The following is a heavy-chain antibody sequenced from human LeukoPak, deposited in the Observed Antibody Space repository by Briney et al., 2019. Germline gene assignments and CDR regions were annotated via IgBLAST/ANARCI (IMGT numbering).Heavy chain of an antibody. Sequence: QPGGSLRLSCAASGFTFTTYGLHWVRQAPGKGLEWVAFISHDGNKKYYADSVKGRFTVSRDSSKSTLFLQMDSLRRDDTAVYYCARDIRVRYMPMVRAVEYYQYHAMDVWGQGATVTVYS. D-gene: IGHD3-10*01. J-gene: IGHJ6*02. CDR3: ARDIRVRYMPMVRAVEYYQYHAMDV. CDR1: GFTFTTYG. CDR2: ISHDGNKK. V-gene: IGHV3-30*03.